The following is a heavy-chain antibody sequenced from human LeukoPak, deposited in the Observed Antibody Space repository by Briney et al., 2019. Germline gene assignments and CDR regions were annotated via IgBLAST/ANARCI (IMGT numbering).Heavy chain of an antibody. CDR3: YFDF. J-gene: IGHJ4*02. V-gene: IGHV4-59*01. CDR1: GGSIGSYY. D-gene: IGHD3-22*01. CDR2: VSYSGST. Sequence: PSETLSLTCTVSGGSIGSYYWNWIRQPPGKGLEWIGYVSYSGSTNYNPSLKSRVTMSVDKSKNQFSLKLSSVTAADTATSGYYFDFWDQGTLVTVSS.